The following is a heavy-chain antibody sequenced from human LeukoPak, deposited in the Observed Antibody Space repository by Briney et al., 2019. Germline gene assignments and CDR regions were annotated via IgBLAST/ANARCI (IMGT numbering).Heavy chain of an antibody. CDR3: AREYRPLAYFDY. D-gene: IGHD1-14*01. CDR2: IYHSGST. Sequence: SETLSLTCAVSGGSISSGGYSWSWIRQPPGKGLEWIGYIYHSGSTYYNPSLKSRVTISVDRSKSQFSLKLSSVTAADTAVYYCAREYRPLAYFDYWGQGTLVTVSS. CDR1: GGSISSGGYS. V-gene: IGHV4-30-2*01. J-gene: IGHJ4*02.